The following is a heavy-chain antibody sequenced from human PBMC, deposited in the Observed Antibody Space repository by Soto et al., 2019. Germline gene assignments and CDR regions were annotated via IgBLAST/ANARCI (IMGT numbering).Heavy chain of an antibody. J-gene: IGHJ6*02. Sequence: GGSLRLSCAASGFTFSSYSMNWVRQAPGKGLEWVSSISSSSSYIYYADSVKGRFTISRDSAKNSLYLQMNSLRAEDTAVYYCARDKITMVRGVGHYYGMDVWGQGTTVTVSS. CDR2: ISSSSSYI. CDR3: ARDKITMVRGVGHYYGMDV. D-gene: IGHD3-10*01. V-gene: IGHV3-21*01. CDR1: GFTFSSYS.